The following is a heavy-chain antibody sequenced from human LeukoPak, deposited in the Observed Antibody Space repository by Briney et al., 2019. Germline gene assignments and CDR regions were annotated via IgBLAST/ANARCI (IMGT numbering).Heavy chain of an antibody. CDR3: AKGAYSSSFDAFDI. Sequence: GGSLRLSCAASGFTFSSYGMHWVHQAPGKGLEWVAFIRYDGNNKYYADSVKGRFTISRDNSKNPLYLQMNSLRAEDTAVYYCAKGAYSSSFDAFDIWGQGTMVTVSS. J-gene: IGHJ3*02. V-gene: IGHV3-30*02. CDR2: IRYDGNNK. D-gene: IGHD6-6*01. CDR1: GFTFSSYG.